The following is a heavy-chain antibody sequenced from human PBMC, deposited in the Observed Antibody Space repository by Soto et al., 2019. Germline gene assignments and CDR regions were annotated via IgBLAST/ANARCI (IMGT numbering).Heavy chain of an antibody. J-gene: IGHJ6*02. CDR1: GFTFSSYA. D-gene: IGHD1-1*01. CDR2: ISGSGGST. Sequence: LRLSCAASGFTFSSYAMSWVRQAPGKGLEWVSAISGSGGSTYYADSVKGRFTISRDNSKNTLYLQMNSLRAEDTAVYYCARGRWNHYYGMDVWGQGTTVTVSS. CDR3: ARGRWNHYYGMDV. V-gene: IGHV3-23*01.